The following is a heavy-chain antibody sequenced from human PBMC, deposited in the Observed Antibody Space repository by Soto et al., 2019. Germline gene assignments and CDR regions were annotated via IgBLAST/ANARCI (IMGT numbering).Heavy chain of an antibody. D-gene: IGHD2-15*01. CDR1: GFTFTSSA. CDR3: AGPDCSGGSCSLNGMDV. CDR2: IVVGSGNT. J-gene: IGHJ6*02. Sequence: SVKVSCKASGFTFTSSAVPWVRQARGQRLEWIGWIVVGSGNTNYAQKFQESVTITRDMSTSTAYMELSSLRSEDTAVSYCAGPDCSGGSCSLNGMDVWGQGTTVTVSS. V-gene: IGHV1-58*01.